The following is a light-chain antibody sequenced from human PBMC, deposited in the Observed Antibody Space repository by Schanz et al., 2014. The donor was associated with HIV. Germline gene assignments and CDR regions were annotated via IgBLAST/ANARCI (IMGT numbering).Light chain of an antibody. CDR3: QSSDSDNSGV. J-gene: IGLJ2*01. CDR2: STN. V-gene: IGLV8-61*01. CDR1: SGSVSTSYY. Sequence: QTVVTQEPSFSVSPGGTVTLTCGLSSGSVSTSYYPSWYQQTPGQAPRTLIYSTNTRSSGVPDRFSGSIDRSSNSASLTISGLTTEDEAVYFCQSSDSDNSGVFGGGTKLTVL.